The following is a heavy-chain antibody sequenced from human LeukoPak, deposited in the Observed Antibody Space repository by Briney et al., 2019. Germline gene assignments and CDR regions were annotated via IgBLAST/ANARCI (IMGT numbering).Heavy chain of an antibody. CDR2: IYTSGST. V-gene: IGHV4-4*07. CDR1: GGSISSYY. Sequence: SETLSLTCTVSGGSISSYYWSWIRQPAGKGLEWIGRIYTSGSTNYNPSLKSRVTMSVDTSKNQFSLKLSSVTAADTAVYYCARDIYYEGSGYTFDYWGQGTLVTVSS. D-gene: IGHD3-22*01. J-gene: IGHJ4*02. CDR3: ARDIYYEGSGYTFDY.